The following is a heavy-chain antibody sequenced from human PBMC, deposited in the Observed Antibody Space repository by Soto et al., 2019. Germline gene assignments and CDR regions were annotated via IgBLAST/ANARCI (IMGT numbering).Heavy chain of an antibody. J-gene: IGHJ4*02. Sequence: QLQLQESGPGLVKPSETLSLTCTVSGGSISSSSYYWGWIRQPPGKGLEWIGSIYYSGSTYYNPSLKSRVPLSVDTSKNQFSLKLSSVPAADTAVYYCARQYYYDSSGYYHYFDYWGQGTLVTVSS. CDR3: ARQYYYDSSGYYHYFDY. D-gene: IGHD3-22*01. CDR1: GGSISSSSYY. V-gene: IGHV4-39*01. CDR2: IYYSGST.